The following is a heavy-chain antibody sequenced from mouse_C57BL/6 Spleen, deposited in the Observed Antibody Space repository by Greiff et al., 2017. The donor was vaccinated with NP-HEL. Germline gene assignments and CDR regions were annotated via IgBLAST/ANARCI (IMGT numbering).Heavy chain of an antibody. V-gene: IGHV1-76*01. CDR2: IYPGSGNT. J-gene: IGHJ2*01. Sequence: VQGVESGAELVRPGASVKLSCKASGYTFTDYYINWVKQRPGQGLEWIARIYPGSGNTYYNEKFKGKATLTAEKSSSTAYMQLSSLTSEDSAVYFCARWDYWGQGTTLTVSS. CDR3: ARWDY. CDR1: GYTFTDYY.